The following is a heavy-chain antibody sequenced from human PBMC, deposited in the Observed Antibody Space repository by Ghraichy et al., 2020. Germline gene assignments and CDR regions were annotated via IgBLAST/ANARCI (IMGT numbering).Heavy chain of an antibody. CDR3: AKTTVTTMGDAFNI. J-gene: IGHJ3*02. V-gene: IGHV4-59*01. CDR1: GGSISSYY. Sequence: SETLSLTCTVSGGSISSYYWSWIRQPPGKGLEWIGYIYYSGSTNYNPSLKSRVTISVDTSKNQFSLKLSSVTAADTAVYYCAKTTVTTMGDAFNIWGQGTMVAVSS. CDR2: IYYSGST. D-gene: IGHD4-17*01.